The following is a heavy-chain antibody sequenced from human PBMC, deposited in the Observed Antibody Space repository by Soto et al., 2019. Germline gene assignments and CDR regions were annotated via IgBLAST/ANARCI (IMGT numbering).Heavy chain of an antibody. CDR1: GGSLSSGDYY. J-gene: IGHJ5*02. CDR2: IYYSGST. CDR3: ARVVGVRSNWFDL. Sequence: PAETLSRTCTVSGGSLSSGDYYWSWLRQPPGKGLEWIGSIYYSGSTYYNPSLKSRVTISVDTSNNQFSLKLSSVTAADTAVYYCARVVGVRSNWFDLSCQGRLFTVSS. D-gene: IGHD2-21*01. V-gene: IGHV4-30-4*01.